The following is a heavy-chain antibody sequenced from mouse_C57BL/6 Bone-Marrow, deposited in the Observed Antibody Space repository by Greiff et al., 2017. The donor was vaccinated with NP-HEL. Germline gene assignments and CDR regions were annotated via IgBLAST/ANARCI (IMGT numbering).Heavy chain of an antibody. CDR1: GFSLTSYG. CDR3: AMGAGSWFAY. V-gene: IGHV2-5*01. CDR2: IWRGGST. D-gene: IGHD3-3*01. J-gene: IGHJ3*01. Sequence: QVQLKESGPGLVQPSQSLSITCTVSGFSLTSYGVHWVRQSPGKGLEWLGVIWRGGSTDYNAAFMSRLSITQDNSKSQVFFKMNSLQADDTAIYDCAMGAGSWFAYWGQGTLVTVSA.